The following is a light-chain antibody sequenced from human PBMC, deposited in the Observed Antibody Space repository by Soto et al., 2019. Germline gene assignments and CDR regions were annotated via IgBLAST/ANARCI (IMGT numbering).Light chain of an antibody. J-gene: IGKJ5*01. Sequence: DIQMTQSPSTLSASVGDRVTLACRASQSISSWLAWYQQKPGKAPKLLIYKASTLKSGVPSRFSGSGSGTEFTLTISSLQPDDFATYYCQHYNSYSEAFGQGTRWRL. V-gene: IGKV1-5*03. CDR2: KAS. CDR1: QSISSW. CDR3: QHYNSYSEA.